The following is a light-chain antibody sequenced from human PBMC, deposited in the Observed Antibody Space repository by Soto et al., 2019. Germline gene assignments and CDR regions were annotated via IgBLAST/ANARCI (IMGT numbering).Light chain of an antibody. CDR2: GAS. CDR3: QQYNSYSIT. CDR1: QSISSW. V-gene: IGKV1-5*01. Sequence: DIQMTQSPSTLSASVGDRVTITCRASQSISSWLAWYQQKPGKAPKLLIYGASSLESGVPSRFSGSGSGTDFTLTISSVRPEDFATYYCQQYNSYSITFGQGTRLEIK. J-gene: IGKJ5*01.